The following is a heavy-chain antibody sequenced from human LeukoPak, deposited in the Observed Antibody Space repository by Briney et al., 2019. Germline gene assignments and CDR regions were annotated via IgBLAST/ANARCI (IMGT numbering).Heavy chain of an antibody. CDR2: IYYSGST. D-gene: IGHD6-13*01. CDR1: GGSITNYY. Sequence: SETLSLTCTVSGGSITNYYWTWIRQPPGKGLEWIGYIYYSGSTNYNRSLKSRVTISVDTSKNQFSLKLSSVTAADTALYYCARLSKIATAGPNYYHSMDVWGQGTTVTVSS. V-gene: IGHV4-59*01. CDR3: ARLSKIATAGPNYYHSMDV. J-gene: IGHJ6*02.